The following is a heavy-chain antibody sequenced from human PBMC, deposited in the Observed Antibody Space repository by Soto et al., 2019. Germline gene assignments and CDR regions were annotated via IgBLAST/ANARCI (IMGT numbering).Heavy chain of an antibody. CDR2: INDYGTNI. CDR1: GFSFGRYW. V-gene: IGHV3-74*01. J-gene: IGHJ4*01. CDR3: ARGGLEPFGY. D-gene: IGHD1-1*01. Sequence: GGSLRLSCAASGFSFGRYWMHWVRQAPGKGLVWASRINDYGTNINYADSVKGRFFISRDDAKSELYLQMNDLRAEDTAIYYFARGGLEPFGYWGQGVLVTVSS.